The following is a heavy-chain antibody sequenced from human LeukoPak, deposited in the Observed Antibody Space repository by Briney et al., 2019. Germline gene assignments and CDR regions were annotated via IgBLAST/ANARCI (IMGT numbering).Heavy chain of an antibody. D-gene: IGHD6-13*01. V-gene: IGHV3-23*01. CDR1: GFTFSNYG. J-gene: IGHJ4*02. CDR3: AKDRVIATGIGEFDY. Sequence: GGSLRLSCAASGFTFSNYGMQWVRQAPGKGLEWVSAISGSGDTTYYADSVKGRFTISRDSSRNTLYLHMNSLRAEDTAVYYCAKDRVIATGIGEFDYWGQGTLVTVSS. CDR2: ISGSGDTT.